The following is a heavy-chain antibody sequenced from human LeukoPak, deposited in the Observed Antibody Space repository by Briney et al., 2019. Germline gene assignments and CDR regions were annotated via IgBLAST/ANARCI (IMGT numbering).Heavy chain of an antibody. CDR2: IDWDDDK. CDR1: GFSLSTSGMC. D-gene: IGHD1-26*01. J-gene: IGHJ3*02. Sequence: ESGPTLVNPTQTLTLTCTFSGFSLSTSGMCVSWIRQPPGKALEWLARIDWDDDKYYSTSLKTRLRISKDTSKNQVVLTMTNMDPVDTDTYYCARSTTLGGALDIWGQGTMVTVSS. CDR3: ARSTTLGGALDI. V-gene: IGHV2-70*11.